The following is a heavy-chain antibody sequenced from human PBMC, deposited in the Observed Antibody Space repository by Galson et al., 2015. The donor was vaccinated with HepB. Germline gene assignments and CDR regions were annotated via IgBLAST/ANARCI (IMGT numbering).Heavy chain of an antibody. V-gene: IGHV4-31*03. Sequence: TLSLTCTVSGGSISSGGYYWSWIRQHPGKGLEWIGYIYYSGSTYYNPSLKSRVTISVDTSKNQFSLKLSSVTAADTAVYYCARGGLAIARKTTNYYYMDVWGKGTTVTVSS. D-gene: IGHD2-21*01. J-gene: IGHJ6*03. CDR2: IYYSGST. CDR3: ARGGLAIARKTTNYYYMDV. CDR1: GGSISSGGYY.